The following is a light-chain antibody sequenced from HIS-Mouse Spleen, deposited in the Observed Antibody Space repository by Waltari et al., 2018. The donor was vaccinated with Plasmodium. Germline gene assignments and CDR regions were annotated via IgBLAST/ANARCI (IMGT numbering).Light chain of an antibody. J-gene: IGLJ3*02. CDR2: EDS. V-gene: IGLV3-10*01. CDR3: YSTDSSGNHRV. CDR1: ALPKQY. Sequence: SYELTQPPSVSVSPGQTDRITCSGNALPKQYAYWYPQKSGQAPVLVIYEDSKRPSGIPERFSGSSSGTMATLTISGAQVEDEADYYCYSTDSSGNHRVFGGGTKLTVL.